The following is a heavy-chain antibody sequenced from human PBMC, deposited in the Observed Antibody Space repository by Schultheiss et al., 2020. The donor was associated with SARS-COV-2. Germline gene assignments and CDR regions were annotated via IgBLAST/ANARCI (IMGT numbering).Heavy chain of an antibody. CDR2: INHSGST. CDR3: ARDRPRDGYFDY. D-gene: IGHD5-24*01. V-gene: IGHV4-34*01. J-gene: IGHJ4*02. CDR1: GGSFSGYY. Sequence: SETLSLTCAVYGGSFSGYYWSWIRQPPGKGLEWIGEINHSGSTNYNPSLKSRVTISVDTSKNQFSLKLSSVTAADTAVYYCARDRPRDGYFDYWGQGTLVTVS.